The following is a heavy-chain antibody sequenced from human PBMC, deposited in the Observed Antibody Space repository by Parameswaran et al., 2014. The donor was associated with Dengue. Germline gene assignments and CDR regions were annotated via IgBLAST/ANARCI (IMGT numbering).Heavy chain of an antibody. V-gene: IGHV4-39*07. CDR3: ARGSGWLDSYFDL. CDR2: IYYSGST. J-gene: IGHJ2*01. Sequence: VRQAPGKGLEWIGTIYYSGSTYYNPSLKSRVTISVDTSKNQFSLKLSSVTAADTAVYYCARGSGWLDSYFDLWGRGTLVTVSS. D-gene: IGHD6-19*01.